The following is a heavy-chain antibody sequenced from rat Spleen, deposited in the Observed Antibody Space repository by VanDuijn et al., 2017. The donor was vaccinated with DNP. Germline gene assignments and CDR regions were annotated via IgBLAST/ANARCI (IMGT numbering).Heavy chain of an antibody. CDR1: GFSLTTNG. Sequence: QVQLKESGPGLVQPSQTLSLTCTVSGFSLTTNGVSWVRQPPGKGREWIAAISSVGKTYYNSALKSRLSISRDTSKSQVFLRMNSLQTEDTAIYFCTREREPNNNPYYFDCWGQGVMVTVSS. CDR2: ISSVGKT. J-gene: IGHJ2*01. V-gene: IGHV2S12*01. CDR3: TREREPNNNPYYFDC. D-gene: IGHD1-10*01.